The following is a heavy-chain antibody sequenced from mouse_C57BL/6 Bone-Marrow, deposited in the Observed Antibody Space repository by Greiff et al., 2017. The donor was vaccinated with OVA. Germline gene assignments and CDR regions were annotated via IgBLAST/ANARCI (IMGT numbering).Heavy chain of an antibody. Sequence: VQLVESGAELAKPGASVKLSCKASGYTFTSYWMHWVKQRPGQGLEWIGYINPSSGYTKYNQKFKDKATLTADKSSSTAYMQLSSLTYEDSAVYYCARSPVVKDLYWYFDVWGTGTTVTVSS. CDR2: INPSSGYT. V-gene: IGHV1-7*01. J-gene: IGHJ1*03. D-gene: IGHD1-1*01. CDR3: ARSPVVKDLYWYFDV. CDR1: GYTFTSYW.